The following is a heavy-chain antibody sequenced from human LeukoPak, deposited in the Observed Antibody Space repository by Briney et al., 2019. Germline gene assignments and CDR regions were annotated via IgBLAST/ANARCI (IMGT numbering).Heavy chain of an antibody. CDR2: INCNSGVT. CDR1: GYTFIGYF. J-gene: IGHJ4*02. V-gene: IGHV1-2*06. Sequence: ASVKVSCKASGYTFIGYFLHWVRQAPGQGPEWMGRINCNSGVTEYGHNFQGRVTMTRDTSINTAYMEVTRLISDDTAIHYCARDLSSTSNWEFDYWGPGTLVTVSS. CDR3: ARDLSSTSNWEFDY. D-gene: IGHD7-27*01.